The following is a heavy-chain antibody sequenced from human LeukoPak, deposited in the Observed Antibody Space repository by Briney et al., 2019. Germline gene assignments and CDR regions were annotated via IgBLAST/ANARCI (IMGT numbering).Heavy chain of an antibody. Sequence: SETLSLTCTVSGGSISSSYWSWIRQPPGKGLEWIGYIYYSGSTNYNPSLKSRVTISVDTSKNQFSLKLSSVTAPDTAVYYCARGTYDYVWGSYRYGSFDYWGQGTLVTVSS. CDR3: ARGTYDYVWGSYRYGSFDY. CDR1: GGSISSSY. D-gene: IGHD3-16*02. J-gene: IGHJ4*02. V-gene: IGHV4-59*01. CDR2: IYYSGST.